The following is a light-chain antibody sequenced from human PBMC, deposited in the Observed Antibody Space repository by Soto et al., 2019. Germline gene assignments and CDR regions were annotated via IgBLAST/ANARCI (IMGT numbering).Light chain of an antibody. CDR1: SSDVGGYNY. CDR2: EVN. V-gene: IGLV2-8*01. J-gene: IGLJ1*01. Sequence: QSALTQPPSASGSPGQSVAISCTGTSSDVGGYNYVSWYQQHQGKAPKLMSYEVNKRPSGVPDRFSDSKSGNTASLTVSGLQAEDEADYYCSSYAGSSNVFGPGTKVTVL. CDR3: SSYAGSSNV.